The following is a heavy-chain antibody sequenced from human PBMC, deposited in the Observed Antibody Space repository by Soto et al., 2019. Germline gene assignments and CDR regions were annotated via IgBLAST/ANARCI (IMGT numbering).Heavy chain of an antibody. CDR3: VREPRYCSGGSCSIMGDAFDI. CDR2: IYNEFT. D-gene: IGHD2-15*01. CDR1: GFTVTDIY. J-gene: IGHJ3*02. V-gene: IGHV3-66*01. Sequence: EVQLEESGGGLVQPGGSLRLSCVASGFTVTDIYMNWVRQAPGKGLEWVSVIYNEFTDYADSVRGRFSISTDSSKNALYLQMNSLRAEDSAVYYCVREPRYCSGGSCSIMGDAFDIWGQGTMVTVSS.